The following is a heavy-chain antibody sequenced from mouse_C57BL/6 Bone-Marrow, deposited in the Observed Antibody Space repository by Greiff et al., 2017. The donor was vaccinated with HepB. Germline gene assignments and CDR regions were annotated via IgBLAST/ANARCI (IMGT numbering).Heavy chain of an antibody. J-gene: IGHJ4*01. V-gene: IGHV1-81*01. CDR1: GYTFTSYG. Sequence: QVQLKESGAELARPGASVKLSCKASGYTFTSYGISWVKQRTGQGLEWIGEIYPRSGNTYYNEKFKGKATLTADKSSSTAYMELRSLTSEDSAVYFCARSRVTTVVATSYAMDYWGQGTSVTVSS. CDR2: IYPRSGNT. CDR3: ARSRVTTVVATSYAMDY. D-gene: IGHD1-1*01.